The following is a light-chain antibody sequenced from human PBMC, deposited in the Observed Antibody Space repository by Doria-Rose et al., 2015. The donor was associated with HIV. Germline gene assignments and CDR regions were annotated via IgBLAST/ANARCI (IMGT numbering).Light chain of an antibody. CDR3: QQYYTPPLT. Sequence: GDRVTITCRASQDISNSLAWYQQTLGKAPKLLLYATSRLQSGVSSRFSGSVSGTDYNLTISSLQPEDFATYYCQQYYTPPLTFGPGTKVDI. CDR2: ATS. V-gene: IGKV1-NL1*01. J-gene: IGKJ3*01. CDR1: QDISNS.